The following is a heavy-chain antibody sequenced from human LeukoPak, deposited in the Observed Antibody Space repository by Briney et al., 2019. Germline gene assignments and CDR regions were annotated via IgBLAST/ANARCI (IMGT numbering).Heavy chain of an antibody. CDR2: INPSGGST. CDR3: ARGGLPAFYYYMDV. V-gene: IGHV1-46*01. D-gene: IGHD1-26*01. J-gene: IGHJ6*03. Sequence: ASVKVSCKASGYTFTSYYMHWVRQAPGQGLEWMGIINPSGGSTSYAQKFQGRVTMTRDTSISTAYVEPNRLRSDDTAVYYCARGGLPAFYYYMDVWGKGTTVTVSS. CDR1: GYTFTSYY.